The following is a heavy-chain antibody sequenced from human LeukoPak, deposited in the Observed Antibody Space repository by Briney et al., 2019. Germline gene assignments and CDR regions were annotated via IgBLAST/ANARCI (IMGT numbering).Heavy chain of an antibody. J-gene: IGHJ5*01. CDR3: AKSSGWTLNWFDS. V-gene: IGHV3-23*01. Sequence: GGSLRLSCSASGFTFSEYSMAWVRLTPGKGLEWVSAISDSAFATYYTDSVKGRFTISRDNSKNTLYLQMNNLRAEDTALYYCAKSSGWTLNWFDSWGQGTLVTVSS. CDR2: ISDSAFAT. CDR1: GFTFSEYS. D-gene: IGHD6-25*01.